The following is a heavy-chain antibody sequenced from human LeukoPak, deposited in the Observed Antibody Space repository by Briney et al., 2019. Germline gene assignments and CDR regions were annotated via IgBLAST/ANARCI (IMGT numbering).Heavy chain of an antibody. Sequence: PGGSLRLSCAASGFTFSSYGMHWVRQAPGKGLEWVAFIRYDGIYKYYADSVKGRFTISRDNSKNTLYLQMNSLRAEDAAVYYCAKGGLTVMDYWGQGTLVTVSS. CDR3: AKGGLTVMDY. CDR1: GFTFSSYG. J-gene: IGHJ4*02. CDR2: IRYDGIYK. V-gene: IGHV3-30*02. D-gene: IGHD2-21*02.